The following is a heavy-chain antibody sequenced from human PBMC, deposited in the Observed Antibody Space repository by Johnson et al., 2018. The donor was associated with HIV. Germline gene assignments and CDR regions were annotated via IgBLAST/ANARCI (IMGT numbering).Heavy chain of an antibody. D-gene: IGHD3-22*01. J-gene: IGHJ3*02. CDR3: ARVTKYYFDSSVDAFDI. Sequence: QVQLVESGGGVVQPGGSLRLSCAASGFTFSSYVMHWVRQAPGKGLEWVAVISYDGSNKYYADSVKGRFSISRDNSKNSLYLQMNSLRAEDTAVYFCARVTKYYFDSSVDAFDIWGQGTVVTVSS. CDR2: ISYDGSNK. CDR1: GFTFSSYV. V-gene: IGHV3-30-3*01.